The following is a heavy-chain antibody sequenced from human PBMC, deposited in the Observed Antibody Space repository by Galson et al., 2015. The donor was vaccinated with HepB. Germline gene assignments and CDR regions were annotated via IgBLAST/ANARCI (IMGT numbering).Heavy chain of an antibody. D-gene: IGHD3-3*01. Sequence: SLRLSCAASGFTFSSYAMSWVRQAPGKGLEWVSAISGSGGSTYYADSVKGRFTISRDNSKNALYLQMNSLRAEDTAVYYCAKRGITIFGVVIAGEFDYWGQGTLVTVSS. CDR2: ISGSGGST. V-gene: IGHV3-23*01. J-gene: IGHJ4*02. CDR1: GFTFSSYA. CDR3: AKRGITIFGVVIAGEFDY.